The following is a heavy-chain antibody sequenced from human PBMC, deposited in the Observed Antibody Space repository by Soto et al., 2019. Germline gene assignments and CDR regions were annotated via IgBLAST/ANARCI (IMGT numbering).Heavy chain of an antibody. CDR3: AVTVGTTEAFDY. V-gene: IGHV1-2*02. D-gene: IGHD1-26*01. Sequence: ASVKVSCKASGYTFTGYYMHWVRQAPGQGLEWMGWINSNSGGTNSAQKFQGRVTMTRDTSISTAYMELSRLRSDDTAVYYCAVTVGTTEAFDYWGQGTLVTVSS. CDR2: INSNSGGT. J-gene: IGHJ4*02. CDR1: GYTFTGYY.